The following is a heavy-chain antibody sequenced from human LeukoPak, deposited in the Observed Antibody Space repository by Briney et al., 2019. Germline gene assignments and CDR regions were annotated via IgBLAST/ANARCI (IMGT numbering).Heavy chain of an antibody. D-gene: IGHD5-12*01. CDR1: GFTFGNYA. J-gene: IGHJ6*02. CDR2: INEDGSGD. CDR3: ARDRSGYDYPPDV. V-gene: IGHV3-7*05. Sequence: PGGSLRLSCAASGFTFGNYAMGWVRQAPGKGLEWVANINEDGSGDYYVDSVKGRFTISRDNAKNSLYLQMNSLRAEDTAVYYCARDRSGYDYPPDVWGQGTTVTVSS.